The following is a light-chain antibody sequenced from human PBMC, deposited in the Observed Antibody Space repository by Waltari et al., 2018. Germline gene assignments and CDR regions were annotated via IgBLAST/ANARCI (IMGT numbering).Light chain of an antibody. Sequence: EIVLTQSPATLSLSPGERATPPCRASQSVSSYLAWYQQKPGKAPRLLIYDASNRATGIPARFSGSGSGTDFTLTISSLEPEDFAVYYCQQRSNWPPLTFGGGTKVEIK. J-gene: IGKJ4*01. CDR2: DAS. CDR3: QQRSNWPPLT. V-gene: IGKV3-11*01. CDR1: QSVSSY.